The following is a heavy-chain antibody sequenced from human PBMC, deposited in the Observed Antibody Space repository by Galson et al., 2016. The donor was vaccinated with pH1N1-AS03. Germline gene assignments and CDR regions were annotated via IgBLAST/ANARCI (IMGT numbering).Heavy chain of an antibody. J-gene: IGHJ3*02. D-gene: IGHD3-3*01. V-gene: IGHV3-7*03. CDR3: ARGKDFWSGYPDDPFDI. CDR1: GFAFSSYV. CDR2: IKQDGSEK. Sequence: SLRLSCAASGFAFSSYVMSWVRQAPGKGLEWVANIKQDGSEKYYVDSVKGRFTIARDNAKNSVYLQMNSLRAEDTAVYHCARGKDFWSGYPDDPFDIWGLGTRVTVSS.